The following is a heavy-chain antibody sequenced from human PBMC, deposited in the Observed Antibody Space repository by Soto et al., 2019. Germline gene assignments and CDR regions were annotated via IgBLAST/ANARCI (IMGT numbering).Heavy chain of an antibody. CDR2: IKQDGSEK. V-gene: IGHV3-7*01. J-gene: IGHJ6*03. CDR1: GFTFSSYW. D-gene: IGHD1-1*01. CDR3: ARDPKRLKYYYYYYMDV. Sequence: GGSLRLSCAASGFTFSSYWMSWVRQAPGKGLEWVANIKQDGSEKYYVDSVKGRFTISRDNAKNSLYLQMNSLRAEDTAVYYCARDPKRLKYYYYYYMDVWGKGTTVTV.